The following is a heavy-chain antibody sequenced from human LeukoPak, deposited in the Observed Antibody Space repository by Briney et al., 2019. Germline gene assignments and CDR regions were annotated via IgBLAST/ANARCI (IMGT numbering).Heavy chain of an antibody. Sequence: GASVKVSCKASGYTFTSYAMHWVRQAPGQRLEWMGWINAGNGNTKYSQKFQGRVTITRDTSASTAYMGLSSLRSEDTAVYYCARDRVYGDYIWFDPWGQGTLVTVSS. J-gene: IGHJ5*02. D-gene: IGHD4-17*01. CDR1: GYTFTSYA. CDR3: ARDRVYGDYIWFDP. V-gene: IGHV1-3*01. CDR2: INAGNGNT.